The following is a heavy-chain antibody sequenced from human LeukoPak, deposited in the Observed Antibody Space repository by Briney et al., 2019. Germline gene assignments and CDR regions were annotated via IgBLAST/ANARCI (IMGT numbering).Heavy chain of an antibody. D-gene: IGHD2-2*01. Sequence: PSETLSLTCTVSGGSISSSSYYWGWIRQPPGKGLEWIGSIYYSGSTYYNTSLKSRVTISVDTSKTKFSLKMSSVTAADTAVYYCTYLAPYCSSTSCYDLSDVWGQGTTVTVSS. V-gene: IGHV4-39*01. CDR2: IYYSGST. J-gene: IGHJ6*02. CDR1: GGSISSSSYY. CDR3: TYLAPYCSSTSCYDLSDV.